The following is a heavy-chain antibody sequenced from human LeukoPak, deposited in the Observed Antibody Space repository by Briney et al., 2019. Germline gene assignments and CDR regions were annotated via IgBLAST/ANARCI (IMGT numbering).Heavy chain of an antibody. CDR3: AKDFCSGGSCYPGLAS. D-gene: IGHD2-15*01. CDR2: IKQDGGEK. CDR1: GFTFSNYW. J-gene: IGHJ4*02. Sequence: GGSLRLSCAASGFTFSNYWMNWVRQAPGKGLEWVANIKQDGGEKSYVDSVKGRFTISRDNAKNSLHLQMNSLRAEDTAVYYCAKDFCSGGSCYPGLASWGQGTLVTVSS. V-gene: IGHV3-7*03.